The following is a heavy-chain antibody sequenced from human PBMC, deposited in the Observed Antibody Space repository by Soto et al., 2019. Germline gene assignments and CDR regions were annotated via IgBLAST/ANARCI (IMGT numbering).Heavy chain of an antibody. V-gene: IGHV3-7*01. CDR3: ARDGGMAIFGVDQTRFEY. Sequence: ESGGGVVQPGGSLRISCVASGFTLGNFWMSWVRQAPGKGLEWVASMKEDGSEKYYVASVSGRFTISRDNARNSLYLQMNRLRVEDTAVYYCARDGGMAIFGVDQTRFEYWGQGTLVPVSS. D-gene: IGHD3-3*01. CDR1: GFTLGNFW. CDR2: MKEDGSEK. J-gene: IGHJ4*02.